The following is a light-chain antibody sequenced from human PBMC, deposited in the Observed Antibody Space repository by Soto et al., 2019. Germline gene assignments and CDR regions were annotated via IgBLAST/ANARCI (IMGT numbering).Light chain of an antibody. CDR1: QDIGNS. Sequence: DIQMTQSPPSLSASVGDRVTITCQASQDIGNSLNWFQHKPGKAPNLVIYDAYNLEIGVPSRFSGSQSGTDFTLTISSLQPEDVATYYCQKYNRAPLTFGGGTKVELK. CDR3: QKYNRAPLT. CDR2: DAY. J-gene: IGKJ4*01. V-gene: IGKV1-33*01.